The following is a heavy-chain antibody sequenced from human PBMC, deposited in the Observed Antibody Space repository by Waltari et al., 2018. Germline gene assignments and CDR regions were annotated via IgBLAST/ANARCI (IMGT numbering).Heavy chain of an antibody. V-gene: IGHV4-34*01. D-gene: IGHD4-17*01. Sequence: QVQLQQWGAGLLKPSETLSLTCAVYGGSFSGYYWSWIRQPPGKGLEWIGEINHSGSTNYNPSLKSRVTISVDTSKNQFSLKLSLVTAADTAVYYCAREGPYGDYEPYYFDYWGQGTLVTVSS. CDR1: GGSFSGYY. CDR3: AREGPYGDYEPYYFDY. J-gene: IGHJ4*02. CDR2: INHSGST.